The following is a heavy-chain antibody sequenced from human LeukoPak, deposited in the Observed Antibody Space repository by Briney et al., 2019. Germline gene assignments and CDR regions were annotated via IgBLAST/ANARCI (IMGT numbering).Heavy chain of an antibody. CDR2: ISGSGGST. D-gene: IGHD3-3*01. CDR3: ASHRGYYDFWSGPGYFDY. CDR1: GFTFSNYA. V-gene: IGHV3-23*01. Sequence: GGSLRLSCAASGFTFSNYAMSWVRQAPGKGLEWVSVISGSGGSTYYADSVKGRFTISGDNSKNTLYLQMNSLRAEDTAVYYCASHRGYYDFWSGPGYFDYWGQGTLVTVSS. J-gene: IGHJ4*02.